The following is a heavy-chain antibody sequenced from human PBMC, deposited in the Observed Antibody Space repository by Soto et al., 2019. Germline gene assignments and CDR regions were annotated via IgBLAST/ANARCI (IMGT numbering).Heavy chain of an antibody. Sequence: ASVKVSCKASGYTFANYGISWVRQAPGQGLEWMGWISGNNGATNYAPKVQDRITITLDTSTGVASMALRSLRSDDTAIYYCVRDLKYLRVTGNWSDSWGQRTLVTVSS. CDR2: ISGNNGAT. CDR3: VRDLKYLRVTGNWSDS. D-gene: IGHD1-1*01. V-gene: IGHV1-18*04. CDR1: GYTFANYG. J-gene: IGHJ5*01.